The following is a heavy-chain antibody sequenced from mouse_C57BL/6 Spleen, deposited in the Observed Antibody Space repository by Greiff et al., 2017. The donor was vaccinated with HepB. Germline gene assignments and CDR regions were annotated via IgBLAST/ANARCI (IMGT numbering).Heavy chain of an antibody. V-gene: IGHV1-85*01. D-gene: IGHD1-1*01. CDR2: IYPRDGST. CDR1: GYTFTSYD. Sequence: MQLQQSGPELVKPGASVKLSCKASGYTFTSYDINWVKQRPGQGLEWIGWIYPRDGSTKYNEKFKGKATLTVDTSSSTAYMELHSLTSEDSAVYFCARELNYYGSSYEAWFAYWGQGTLVTVSA. CDR3: ARELNYYGSSYEAWFAY. J-gene: IGHJ3*01.